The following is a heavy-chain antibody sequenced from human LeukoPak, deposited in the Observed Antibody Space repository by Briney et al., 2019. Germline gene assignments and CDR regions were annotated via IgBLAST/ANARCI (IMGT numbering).Heavy chain of an antibody. V-gene: IGHV1-69*05. J-gene: IGHJ5*02. D-gene: IGHD2-2*01. CDR3: ARGGEYCSSTSCYSGWFDP. Sequence: GASVKVSCKASGGTFSSYAISWVRQAPGQGLEWMGGIIPIFRTANYAQKFQSRVTITTDESTSTAYMELSSLRSEDTAVYYCARGGEYCSSTSCYSGWFDPWGQGTLVTVSS. CDR2: IIPIFRTA. CDR1: GGTFSSYA.